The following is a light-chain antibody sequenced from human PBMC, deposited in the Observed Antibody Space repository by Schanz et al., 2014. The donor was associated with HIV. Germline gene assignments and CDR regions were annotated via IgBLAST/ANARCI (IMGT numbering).Light chain of an antibody. CDR2: DNN. J-gene: IGLJ2*01. CDR1: TSNIGNNY. CDR3: ATWDSSLSGAV. Sequence: QSVLTQPPSVSAAPRQKVTISCSGSTSNIGNNYVSWYQQFPGTAPKLLIYDNNRRASGIPDRFSGSKSGTSASLDITGLQTGDEADYYCATWDSSLSGAVFGGGTKVTVL. V-gene: IGLV1-51*01.